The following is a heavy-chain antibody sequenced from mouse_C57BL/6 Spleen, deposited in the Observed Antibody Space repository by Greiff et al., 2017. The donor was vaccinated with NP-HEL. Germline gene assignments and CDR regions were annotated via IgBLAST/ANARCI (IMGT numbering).Heavy chain of an antibody. V-gene: IGHV1-50*01. D-gene: IGHD1-1*01. CDR3: ARWHYGSSYWYFDV. Sequence: QVQLKQPGAELVKPRASVKLSCKASGYTFTSYWMQWVKQRPGQGLERIGEIDPSDSYINYNQKFKGKATLTVDTSSSTAYMQLSSLTSEDSAVYYCARWHYGSSYWYFDVWGTGTTVTVSS. CDR2: IDPSDSYI. CDR1: GYTFTSYW. J-gene: IGHJ1*03.